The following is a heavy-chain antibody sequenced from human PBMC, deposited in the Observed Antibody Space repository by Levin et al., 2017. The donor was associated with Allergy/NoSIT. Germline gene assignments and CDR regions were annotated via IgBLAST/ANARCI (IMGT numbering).Heavy chain of an antibody. J-gene: IGHJ5*02. CDR2: ISSSGSTI. V-gene: IGHV3-48*03. CDR1: GFTFSSYE. D-gene: IGHD6-13*01. CDR3: ARGRYSSSWPNWFDP. Sequence: PGGSLRLSCAASGFTFSSYEMNWVRQAPGKGLEWVSYISSSGSTIYYADSVKGRFTISRDNAKNSLYLQMNSLRAEDTAVYYCARGRYSSSWPNWFDPWGQGTLVTVSS.